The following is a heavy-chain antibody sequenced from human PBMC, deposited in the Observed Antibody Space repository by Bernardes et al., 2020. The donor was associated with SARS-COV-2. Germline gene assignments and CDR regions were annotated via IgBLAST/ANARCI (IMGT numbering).Heavy chain of an antibody. V-gene: IGHV4-59*01. Sequence: SETLSLTCTVSGGSISSYYWSWIRQPPGKGLEWIGYIYYSGSTNYNPSLKSRVTISVDTSKNQFSLKLSSVTAADTAVYYCARGGSSIYYYGMDVWGQGTTVTVSS. CDR3: ARGGSSIYYYGMDV. CDR1: GGSISSYY. D-gene: IGHD1-26*01. CDR2: IYYSGST. J-gene: IGHJ6*02.